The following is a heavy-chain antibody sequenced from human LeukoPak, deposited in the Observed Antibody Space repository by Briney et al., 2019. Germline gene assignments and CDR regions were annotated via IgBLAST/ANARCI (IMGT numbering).Heavy chain of an antibody. CDR2: ISYDGSNK. V-gene: IGHV3-30-3*01. CDR3: ARVGRGYYDSSGYYYEWGAFDI. J-gene: IGHJ3*02. Sequence: GGSLRLSCAASGFTFSSYAMHWVRQAPGKGLEWVAVISYDGSNKYYADSVKGRFTISRDNSKNTLYLQMNSLRAEDTAVYYCARVGRGYYDSSGYYYEWGAFDIWGQGTMVTVSS. CDR1: GFTFSSYA. D-gene: IGHD3-22*01.